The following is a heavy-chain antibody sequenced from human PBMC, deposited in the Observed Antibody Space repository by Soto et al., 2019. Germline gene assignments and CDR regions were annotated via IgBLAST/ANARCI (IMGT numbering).Heavy chain of an antibody. CDR2: ISYDGSNK. J-gene: IGHJ4*02. CDR1: GFTFSSYG. Sequence: QVQLVESGGGVVQPGRSLRLSCAASGFTFSSYGMHWVRQAPGKGLEWVAVISYDGSNKYYADSVKGRFTISRDNSKNTLYLQMNRRRAEDTAVYYCARSPYSVSYLAYFDYWGQGTLVTVSS. D-gene: IGHD1-26*01. V-gene: IGHV3-30*03. CDR3: ARSPYSVSYLAYFDY.